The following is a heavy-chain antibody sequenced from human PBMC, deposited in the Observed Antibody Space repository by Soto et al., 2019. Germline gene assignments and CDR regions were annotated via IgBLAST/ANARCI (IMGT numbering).Heavy chain of an antibody. D-gene: IGHD6-13*01. Sequence: SQTLSLTCAISGDSVPSNSDAWNWIRQSPSRGLEWLGRTYYRSKWYNDYAVSVKSRITINPDTSKNQFSLQLNSVTPEDTAVYYCASVRIAAAGRETFAYWGEGTLVTGSS. CDR3: ASVRIAAAGRETFAY. V-gene: IGHV6-1*01. CDR2: TYYRSKWYN. J-gene: IGHJ4*02. CDR1: GDSVPSNSDA.